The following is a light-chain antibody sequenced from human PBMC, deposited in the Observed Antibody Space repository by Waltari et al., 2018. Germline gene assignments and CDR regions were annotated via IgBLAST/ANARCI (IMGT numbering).Light chain of an antibody. CDR2: EVY. CDR3: CSCEGSNTFVL. CDR1: TRDVGVYNL. V-gene: IGLV2-23*02. J-gene: IGLJ2*01. Sequence: QAALTQPASVSGSPGQSITISCTGSTRDVGVYNLASWYRQHPGKAPKLIIYEVYRRPSGVSSRFSGSKSGNTATLTISGLQPEDEADYYCCSCEGSNTFVLFGGGTRLTVL.